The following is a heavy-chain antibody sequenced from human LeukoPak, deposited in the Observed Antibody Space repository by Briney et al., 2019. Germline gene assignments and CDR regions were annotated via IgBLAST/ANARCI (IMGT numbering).Heavy chain of an antibody. Sequence: GGSLRLSCAASGFTFSSYSMNWVRQAPGKGLEWVSSISSSSSYIYYADSVKGRFTISRDNAKNSLYLQMNSLRAGDTAVYYCARDLAAGIVVVPAAHLGYWGQGTLVTVSS. CDR3: ARDLAAGIVVVPAAHLGY. V-gene: IGHV3-21*01. CDR1: GFTFSSYS. CDR2: ISSSSSYI. J-gene: IGHJ4*02. D-gene: IGHD2-2*01.